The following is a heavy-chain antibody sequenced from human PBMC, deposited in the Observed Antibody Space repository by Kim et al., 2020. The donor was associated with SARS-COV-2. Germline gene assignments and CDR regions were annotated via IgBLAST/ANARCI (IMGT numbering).Heavy chain of an antibody. CDR2: IKSKTDGGTT. V-gene: IGHV3-15*01. D-gene: IGHD1-26*01. CDR1: GFTFSNAW. J-gene: IGHJ6*02. Sequence: GGSLRLSCAASGFTFSNAWMSWVRQAPGKGLEWVGRIKSKTDGGTTDYAAPVKGRFTISRDDSKNTLYLQMNSLKTEDTAVYYCTTDSMVPGSYQIWGYYYGMDVWGQGTTVTVSS. CDR3: TTDSMVPGSYQIWGYYYGMDV.